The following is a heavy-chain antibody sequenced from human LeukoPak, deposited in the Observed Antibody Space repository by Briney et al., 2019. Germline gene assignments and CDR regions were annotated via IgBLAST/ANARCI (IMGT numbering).Heavy chain of an antibody. CDR1: GGSISSYY. V-gene: IGHV4-4*07. CDR3: ARDGVRERSPNYYYYGMDV. Sequence: SETLSLTCTVSGGSISSYYWSWIRQPAGKGLEWIGRIYTSGSTNYNPSLKSRVTMSVDTSKNQFSLKLSSVAAADTAVYYCARDGVRERSPNYYYYGMDVWGQGTTVTVSS. J-gene: IGHJ6*02. CDR2: IYTSGST. D-gene: IGHD1-1*01.